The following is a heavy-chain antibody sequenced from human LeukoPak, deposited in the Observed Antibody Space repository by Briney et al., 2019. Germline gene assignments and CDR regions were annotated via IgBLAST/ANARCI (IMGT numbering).Heavy chain of an antibody. Sequence: ASVKVSCKASGYTFTSYYMHWVRQAPGQGLEWMGIINPSGGSTSYAQKFQGRVTMTRDMSTSTVYMELSSLRSVDTAVYYCARGKGHDILTGYYKVRGFDPWGQGTLVTVSS. D-gene: IGHD3-9*01. CDR3: ARGKGHDILTGYYKVRGFDP. V-gene: IGHV1-46*01. J-gene: IGHJ5*02. CDR2: INPSGGST. CDR1: GYTFTSYY.